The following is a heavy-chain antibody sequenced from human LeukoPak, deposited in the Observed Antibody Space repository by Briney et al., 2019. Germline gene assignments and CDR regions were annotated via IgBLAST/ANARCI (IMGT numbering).Heavy chain of an antibody. V-gene: IGHV3-30*03. D-gene: IGHD1-26*01. CDR2: ISYDGNDK. CDR1: GFTFGSYD. J-gene: IGHJ4*02. CDR3: ARVWESYSFDY. Sequence: GRSLRLSCAASGFTFGSYDMHWVRQAPGKGLEWVAFISYDGNDKGYADSGKGRFTVSRDNSKNTLYLQMNSLRIEDAAVYYCARVWESYSFDYWGQGTLVTVSS.